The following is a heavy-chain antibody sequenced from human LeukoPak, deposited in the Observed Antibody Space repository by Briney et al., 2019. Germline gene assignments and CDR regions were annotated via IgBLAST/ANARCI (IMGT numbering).Heavy chain of an antibody. CDR3: ASKGVVPAAKGLIGYPEYYFDY. CDR2: ISAYNGNT. CDR1: GYTFTSYG. V-gene: IGHV1-18*01. D-gene: IGHD2-2*01. Sequence: ASVKVSCKASGYTFTSYGISWVRQAPGQGLEWMGWISAYNGNTNYAQKLQGRVTMTTDTSTSTAHMELSSLRSEDTAVYYCASKGVVPAAKGLIGYPEYYFDYWGQGTLVTVSS. J-gene: IGHJ4*02.